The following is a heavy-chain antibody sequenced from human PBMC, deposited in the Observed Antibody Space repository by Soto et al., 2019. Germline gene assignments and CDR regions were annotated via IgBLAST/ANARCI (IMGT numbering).Heavy chain of an antibody. V-gene: IGHV4-59*08. D-gene: IGHD3-10*01. J-gene: IGHJ6*02. CDR3: ARQGFGPLHGLVDV. CDR2: VHHSWGS. CDR1: GGSISSYY. Sequence: QVQLQESGPGLVKPSETLSLSCTVSGGSISSYYWSWFRQSPGKRMEWIGYVHHSWGSSYNPSLPSPLPISLATSKSQFSLKVTSVTATDTAVYYCARQGFGPLHGLVDVWGQWTTVTVSS.